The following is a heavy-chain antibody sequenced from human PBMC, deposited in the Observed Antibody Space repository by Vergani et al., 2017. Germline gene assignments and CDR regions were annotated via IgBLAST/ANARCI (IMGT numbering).Heavy chain of an antibody. V-gene: IGHV3-23*01. J-gene: IGHJ4*02. CDR2: ISGSGGST. CDR3: AKPDYSSSWYSVTNFDY. CDR1: GFTFSSYA. D-gene: IGHD6-13*01. Sequence: EVQLLESGGGLVQPGGSLRLSCAASGFTFSSYAMSWVRQAPGKGLEWASAISGSGGSTYYADSVKGRFTISRDNSKNTLYLQMNSLRAEDTAVYYCAKPDYSSSWYSVTNFDYWGQGTLVTVSS.